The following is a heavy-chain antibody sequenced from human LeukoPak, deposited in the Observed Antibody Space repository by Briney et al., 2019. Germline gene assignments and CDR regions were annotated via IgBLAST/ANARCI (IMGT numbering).Heavy chain of an antibody. CDR2: IYHSGTI. V-gene: IGHV4-59*01. CDR1: GGSINSYF. J-gene: IGHJ6*04. D-gene: IGHD6-19*01. CDR3: ARAVAVAGIRVDV. Sequence: PSETLSLTCTVSGGSINSYFWSWIRQPPGKGLEWIAYIYHSGTINYNPSLKSRVTISLDTSKSQVSLNLTSVTAADTAVYYCARAVAVAGIRVDVWGKGTTVTVSS.